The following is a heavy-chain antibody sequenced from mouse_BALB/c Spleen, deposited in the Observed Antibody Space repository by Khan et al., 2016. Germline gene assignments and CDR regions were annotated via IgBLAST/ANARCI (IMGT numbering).Heavy chain of an antibody. CDR1: GYSITSGYY. CDR2: ISYDGSN. D-gene: IGHD2-4*01. CDR3: AMIYYDYDDY. J-gene: IGHJ2*01. V-gene: IGHV3-6*02. Sequence: VQLKESGPGLVKPSQSLSLTCSVTGYSITSGYYWNWIRQFPGNKLEWMGYISYDGSNNYNPSLKNRISITRDTSKNQFFLKLNSVTTEDTATYYCAMIYYDYDDYWCHGTTLAVSS.